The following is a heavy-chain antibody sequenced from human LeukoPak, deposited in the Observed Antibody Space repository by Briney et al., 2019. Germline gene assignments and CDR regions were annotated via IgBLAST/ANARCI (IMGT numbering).Heavy chain of an antibody. V-gene: IGHV4-39*07. Sequence: SETLSLTCTVSGGSIRSSYYYWGWIRQPPGKGLEWIGSIYDSGSTYYNPSLKSRVTISVDTSKSQFSLQLRYLTAADTAVYYCARDNWGSFDFWGRGILVTVSS. D-gene: IGHD7-27*01. CDR3: ARDNWGSFDF. CDR1: GGSIRSSYYY. J-gene: IGHJ4*02. CDR2: IYDSGST.